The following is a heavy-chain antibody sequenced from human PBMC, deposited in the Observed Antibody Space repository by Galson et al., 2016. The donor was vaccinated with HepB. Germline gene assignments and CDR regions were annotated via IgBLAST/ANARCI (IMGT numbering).Heavy chain of an antibody. D-gene: IGHD6-25*01. CDR2: IYHSGST. V-gene: IGHV4-30-2*01. CDR3: ARVRSRGHYFDY. CDR1: GDSVSSGDYS. Sequence: TLSLTCTVSGDSVSSGDYSWSWIRQPPGKGLEWIGYIYHSGSTYYNPSLKSRVTISVDKSKNQFSLKLSSVTAADTAVYYCARVRSRGHYFDYWGQGTLVTVSS. J-gene: IGHJ4*02.